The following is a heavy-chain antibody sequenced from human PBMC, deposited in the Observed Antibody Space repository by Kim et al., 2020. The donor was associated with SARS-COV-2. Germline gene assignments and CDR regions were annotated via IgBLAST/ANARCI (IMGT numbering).Heavy chain of an antibody. V-gene: IGHV3-21*01. Sequence: GGSLRLSCAVSGFTFSSYSMNWVRQAPGKGLEWVSSISSTSSYIYYADSVKGRFTISRDNAKNSLYLQMNSLRAEDTAVYYCAKSTSGPDWYFDLWGRGTLVTVSS. CDR1: GFTFSSYS. J-gene: IGHJ2*01. D-gene: IGHD1-1*01. CDR2: ISSTSSYI. CDR3: AKSTSGPDWYFDL.